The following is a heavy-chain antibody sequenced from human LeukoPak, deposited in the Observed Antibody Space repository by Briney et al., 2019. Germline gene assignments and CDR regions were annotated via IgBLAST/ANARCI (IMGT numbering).Heavy chain of an antibody. J-gene: IGHJ4*02. CDR1: GVSISSSNSY. Sequence: SETLSLTCTVSGVSISSSNSYWGWIRQPPGKGLEWIGSIYYSGNTYYNASLKSQVSISIDTSKNQFSLRLTSVTAADTAVYHCARQTGSGLFILPGGQGTLVTVSS. CDR3: ARQTGSGLFILP. CDR2: IYYSGNT. D-gene: IGHD3/OR15-3a*01. V-gene: IGHV4-39*01.